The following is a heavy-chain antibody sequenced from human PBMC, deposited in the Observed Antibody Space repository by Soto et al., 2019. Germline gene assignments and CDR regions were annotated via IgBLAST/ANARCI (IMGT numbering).Heavy chain of an antibody. CDR3: ARGRIAMVRGTSYYFDY. Sequence: LSLTCAVSGGSISSSHWWSWVRQPPGKGLEWIGEIYHSGSTNFNPSLKSRVTVSIDKSKNHFSLKLTSVTAADTAVYYCARGRIAMVRGTSYYFDYWGQGTPVTVSS. CDR2: IYHSGST. D-gene: IGHD3-10*01. CDR1: GGSISSSHW. V-gene: IGHV4-4*02. J-gene: IGHJ4*02.